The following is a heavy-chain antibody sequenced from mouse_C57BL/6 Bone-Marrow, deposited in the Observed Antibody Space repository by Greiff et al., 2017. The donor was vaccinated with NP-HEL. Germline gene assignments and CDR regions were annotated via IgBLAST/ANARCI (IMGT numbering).Heavy chain of an antibody. V-gene: IGHV1-19*01. CDR2: INPYNGGT. CDR1: GYTFTDYY. CDR3: ARSDYYGSRGFAY. Sequence: EVQLQQSGPVLVKPGASVKMSCKASGYTFTDYYMNWVKQSHGKSLEWIGVINPYNGGTSYNQKFKGKATLTVDKSSSTAYMELNSLTSEDSAVYYCARSDYYGSRGFAYWGQGTLVTVSA. D-gene: IGHD1-1*01. J-gene: IGHJ3*01.